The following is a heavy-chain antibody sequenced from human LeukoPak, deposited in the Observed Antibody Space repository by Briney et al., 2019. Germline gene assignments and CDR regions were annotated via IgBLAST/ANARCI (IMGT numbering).Heavy chain of an antibody. J-gene: IGHJ4*02. CDR2: INAGNGNT. D-gene: IGHD3-22*01. CDR1: GYTFTSYA. Sequence: ASVKVSCKASGYTFTSYAMHWVRQAPGQRLEWMGWINAGNGNTKYSQKFQGRVTITRDTSASTAYMELSSLRSEDTAVYYCARVVNYYDSSGYLDYWGQGTLVTVSS. V-gene: IGHV1-3*01. CDR3: ARVVNYYDSSGYLDY.